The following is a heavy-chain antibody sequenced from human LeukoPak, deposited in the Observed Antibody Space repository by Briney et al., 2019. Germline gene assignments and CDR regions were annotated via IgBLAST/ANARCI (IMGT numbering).Heavy chain of an antibody. CDR1: GGSFRGYY. D-gene: IGHD5-18*01. Sequence: PSGTLSLPCAVYGGSFRGYYWSWVRQPPGKGLEWIGGINYSGSTNYNPSLQNRVTISGDTSKNQFSLKLSSVTAADTAVYFCARVGYSYVINDWSRTGLGAYPTKYYYHMDVWGKGTTVTVSS. CDR2: INYSGST. J-gene: IGHJ6*03. V-gene: IGHV4-34*01. CDR3: ARVGYSYVINDWSRTGLGAYPTKYYYHMDV.